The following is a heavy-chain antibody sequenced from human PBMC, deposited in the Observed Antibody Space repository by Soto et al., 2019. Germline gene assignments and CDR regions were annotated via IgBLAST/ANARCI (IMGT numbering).Heavy chain of an antibody. CDR3: ARDRSALMYYDILTGPPFDP. V-gene: IGHV3-64*01. J-gene: IGHJ5*02. D-gene: IGHD3-9*01. CDR2: ISSNGGST. Sequence: GGSLRLSCAASGFTFSSYAMHWVRQAPGKGLEYVSAISSNGGSTYYANSVKGRFTISRDNSKNTLYLQMGSLRAEDMAVYYCARDRSALMYYDILTGPPFDPWGQGTLVTVSS. CDR1: GFTFSSYA.